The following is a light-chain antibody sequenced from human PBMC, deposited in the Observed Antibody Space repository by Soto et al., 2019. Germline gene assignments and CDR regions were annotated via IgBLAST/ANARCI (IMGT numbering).Light chain of an antibody. CDR1: SSDVGSYNL. Sequence: SVLTQPASVSGSPGQSITISCTGTSSDVGSYNLVSWYQHHPGKAPKLMIYGVTQRPSGVSNRFSGSKSGNTASLTISGLQAEDEAEYYCCSYAAPSTFVFGTGTKVTVL. J-gene: IGLJ1*01. V-gene: IGLV2-23*02. CDR3: CSYAAPSTFV. CDR2: GVT.